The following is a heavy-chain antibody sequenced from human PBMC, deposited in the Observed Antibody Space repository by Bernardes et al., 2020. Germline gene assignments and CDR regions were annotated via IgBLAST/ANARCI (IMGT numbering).Heavy chain of an antibody. D-gene: IGHD4-17*01. CDR3: ARGYGDYRSG. CDR1: GYTFITYD. J-gene: IGHJ4*02. CDR2: MDPNSGNT. Sequence: ASVKVSCKASGYTFITYDIYWVRQAPGEGLEWMGWMDPNSGNTGYAQKFQGRVTMTRNTSITTAYLDLSSLRSDDTAVYYCARGYGDYRSGWGQGTLVTVSS. V-gene: IGHV1-8*01.